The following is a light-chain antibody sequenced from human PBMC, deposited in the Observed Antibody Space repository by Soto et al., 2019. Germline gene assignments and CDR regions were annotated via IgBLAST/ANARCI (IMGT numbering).Light chain of an antibody. CDR1: QSVSSN. Sequence: EILMTQSPSTLSVSPGEIATLSCKANQSVSSNLAWYQQKPGQAPRLLIYDASNRATGIPARFSGSGSGTDFTLTISSLEPEDFAVYYCQQRSNWPPLTFGGGTKVDIK. J-gene: IGKJ4*01. CDR3: QQRSNWPPLT. V-gene: IGKV3-11*01. CDR2: DAS.